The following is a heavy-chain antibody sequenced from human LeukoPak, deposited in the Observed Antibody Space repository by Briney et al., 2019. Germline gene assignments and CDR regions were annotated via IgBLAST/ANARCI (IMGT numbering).Heavy chain of an antibody. D-gene: IGHD3-3*01. Sequence: ASVKVSCKVSGYTLTELSMHWVRQAPGKGLEWMGGFDPEDGETIYAQKFQGRVTMTEDTSTDTAYMELSSLRSEDTAVYYCARRQDYADYDLAAFDIWGQGTMVTVSS. CDR2: FDPEDGET. CDR1: GYTLTELS. CDR3: ARRQDYADYDLAAFDI. V-gene: IGHV1-24*01. J-gene: IGHJ3*02.